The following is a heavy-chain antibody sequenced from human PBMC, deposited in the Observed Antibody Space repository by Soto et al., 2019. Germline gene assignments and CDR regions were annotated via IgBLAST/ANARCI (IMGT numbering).Heavy chain of an antibody. CDR2: IYYSGST. CDR3: ASVSEAAGTFYFDY. V-gene: IGHV4-31*03. CDR1: GGSISSGGYY. D-gene: IGHD6-13*01. J-gene: IGHJ4*02. Sequence: PSETLSLTCTVSGGSISSGGYYWSWIRQHPGKGLEWIGYIYYSGSTYYNPSLKSRVTISVDTSKNQFSLKLSSVTAADTAVYYCASVSEAAGTFYFDYWGQGTLVTVSS.